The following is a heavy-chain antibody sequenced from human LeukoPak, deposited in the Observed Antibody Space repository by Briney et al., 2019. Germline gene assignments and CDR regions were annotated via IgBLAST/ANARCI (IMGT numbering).Heavy chain of an antibody. J-gene: IGHJ4*02. CDR1: GFTFSSYA. Sequence: GGSLRLSCAASGFTFSSYAMHWVRQAPGKGLEWVAVISYDGSNKYYADSVKGRFTISRDNAKNTLYLQMNSLRAEDTAVYYCARVRVVSLCADYWGQGTLVTVSS. CDR3: ARVRVVSLCADY. CDR2: ISYDGSNK. V-gene: IGHV3-30-3*01. D-gene: IGHD2-21*01.